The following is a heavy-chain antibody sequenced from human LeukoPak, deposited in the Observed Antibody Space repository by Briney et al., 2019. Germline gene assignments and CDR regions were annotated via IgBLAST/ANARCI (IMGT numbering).Heavy chain of an antibody. D-gene: IGHD3-16*02. CDR3: ACPNYDYVWGSYLIKNYFDY. Sequence: PSETLSLTCTVSGGSISSGDYYWSWIRQPPGKGLEWIGYIYYSGSTYYNPSLKSRVTISVDTSKNQFSLKLSSVTAADTAVYYCACPNYDYVWGSYLIKNYFDYWGQGTLVTVSS. CDR1: GGSISSGDYY. V-gene: IGHV4-30-4*08. CDR2: IYYSGST. J-gene: IGHJ4*01.